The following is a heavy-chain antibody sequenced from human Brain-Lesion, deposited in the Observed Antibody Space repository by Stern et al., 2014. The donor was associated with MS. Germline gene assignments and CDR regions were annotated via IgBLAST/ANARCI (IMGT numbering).Heavy chain of an antibody. J-gene: IGHJ4*02. CDR1: GYTFTGYY. V-gene: IGHV1-2*04. CDR2: INPKSGGT. CDR3: ATYYYDSTGYNDF. D-gene: IGHD3-22*01. Sequence: QVQLEESGAEVKKPGASVKVSCKASGYTFTGYYMHWVRQAPGQGLEWMGWINPKSGGTNYAQKFQGLVTMTRDTSINTAYMELSRLRSDDTAVYYCATYYYDSTGYNDFWGQGTLVTVSS.